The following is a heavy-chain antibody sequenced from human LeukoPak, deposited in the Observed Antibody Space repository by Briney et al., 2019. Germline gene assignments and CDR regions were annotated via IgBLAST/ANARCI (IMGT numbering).Heavy chain of an antibody. CDR2: ISGSGGST. V-gene: IGHV3-23*01. CDR1: GFTFSSYA. D-gene: IGHD3-16*01. Sequence: GGSLRLSCAASGFTFSSYAMSWVRQAPGKGLEWVSAISGSGGSTYYADSVKGRFTISRDNSKDTLYLQMNSLRAEDTAVYYCARDLRWGDYYYYGMDVWGQGTTVTVSS. CDR3: ARDLRWGDYYYYGMDV. J-gene: IGHJ6*02.